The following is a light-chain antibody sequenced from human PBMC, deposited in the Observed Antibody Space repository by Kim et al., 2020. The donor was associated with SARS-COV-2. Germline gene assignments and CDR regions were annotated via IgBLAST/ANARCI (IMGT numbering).Light chain of an antibody. Sequence: SVSAGERATLSCRASQSVSSNLGWYQQKPGQAPRLLIYGASTRATGIPARFSGSGSGTDFTLTISSLQSEDFAVYYCQQYNNWPYTFGQGTKLEI. CDR2: GAS. V-gene: IGKV3-15*01. CDR1: QSVSSN. CDR3: QQYNNWPYT. J-gene: IGKJ2*01.